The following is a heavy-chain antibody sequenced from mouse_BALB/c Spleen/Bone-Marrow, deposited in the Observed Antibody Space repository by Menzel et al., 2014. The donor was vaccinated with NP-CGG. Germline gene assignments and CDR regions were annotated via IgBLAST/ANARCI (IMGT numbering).Heavy chain of an antibody. CDR3: ASDYDYFDY. CDR2: ISSGSSTI. D-gene: IGHD2-4*01. V-gene: IGHV5-17*02. CDR1: GFIFSSFG. J-gene: IGHJ2*01. Sequence: EVHLVESGGGLVQPGGSRKLSCAASGFIFSSFGMHWVRQAPEKGLEWVAYISSGSSTIFYADTVKGRFTISRDNPKNTLSLQMTSLRSEDTAMYYCASDYDYFDYWGQGTTLTVSS.